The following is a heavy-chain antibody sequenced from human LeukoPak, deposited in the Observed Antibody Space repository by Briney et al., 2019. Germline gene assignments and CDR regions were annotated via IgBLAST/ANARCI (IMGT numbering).Heavy chain of an antibody. CDR3: ARAGIAALSV. Sequence: PSETLSLTCTVSGGSFSSGGYYWSWIRQHPGKGLEWIGYIYYSGSTYYNPSLKSRVTISVDTSKNQFSLKLSSVTAADTAVYYCARAGIAALSVWGKGTTVTVSS. V-gene: IGHV4-31*03. CDR1: GGSFSSGGYY. J-gene: IGHJ6*04. D-gene: IGHD6-13*01. CDR2: IYYSGST.